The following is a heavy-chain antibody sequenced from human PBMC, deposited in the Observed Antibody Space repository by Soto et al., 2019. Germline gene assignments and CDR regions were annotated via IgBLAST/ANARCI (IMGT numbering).Heavy chain of an antibody. CDR2: ISYDGSNK. Sequence: QVQLVESGGGVVQPGRSLRLSCAASGFTFSSYGMHWVRQAPGKGLEWVAAISYDGSNKYYADSVKGRFTISRDNSKNTLYLQMNSLRAEDTAVYYCAKDSWFDPWGQGTLVTVSS. V-gene: IGHV3-30*18. J-gene: IGHJ5*02. CDR3: AKDSWFDP. CDR1: GFTFSSYG.